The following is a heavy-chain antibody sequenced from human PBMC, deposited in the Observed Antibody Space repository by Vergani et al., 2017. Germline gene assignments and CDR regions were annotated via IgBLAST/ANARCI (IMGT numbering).Heavy chain of an antibody. D-gene: IGHD6-19*01. CDR3: ARAMAGMEIDAFDI. CDR2: IIPILGIA. J-gene: IGHJ3*02. V-gene: IGHV1-69*04. Sequence: QVQLVQSGAEVKKPGASVKVSCKASGGTFSSYTISWVRQAPGQGLEWMGRIIPILGIANYAQKFQGRVTITADKSTSTAYMELSSLGSEDTAVYYCARAMAGMEIDAFDIWGQGTMVTVSS. CDR1: GGTFSSYT.